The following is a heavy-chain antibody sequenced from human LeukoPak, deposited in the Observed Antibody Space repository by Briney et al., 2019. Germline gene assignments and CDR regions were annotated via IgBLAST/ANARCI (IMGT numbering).Heavy chain of an antibody. D-gene: IGHD1-26*01. CDR3: AKSLRGSLSNDY. CDR2: ISGSGGNT. Sequence: GGSLRLSCAAAGFTFRRYGMSWVRQAPGKGLEWVSAISGSGGNTFYGDSVKGRFTISRDNSKNTLYLQMNSLRAEDTAVYYCAKSLRGSLSNDYWGQGTLVTVSS. V-gene: IGHV3-23*01. J-gene: IGHJ4*02. CDR1: GFTFRRYG.